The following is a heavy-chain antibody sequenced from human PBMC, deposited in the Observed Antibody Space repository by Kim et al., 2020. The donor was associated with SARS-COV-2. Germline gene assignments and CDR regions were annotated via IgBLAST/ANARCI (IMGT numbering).Heavy chain of an antibody. CDR3: AFAVAGTIWDYGMDV. J-gene: IGHJ6*02. V-gene: IGHV3-74*01. CDR1: GFTFSSYW. D-gene: IGHD6-19*01. CDR2: INSDGSST. Sequence: GGSLRLSCAASGFTFSSYWMHWVRQAPGKGLVWVSRINSDGSSTSYADSVKGRFTISRDNAKNTLYLQMNSLRAEDTAVYYCAFAVAGTIWDYGMDVWGQGTTVTVSS.